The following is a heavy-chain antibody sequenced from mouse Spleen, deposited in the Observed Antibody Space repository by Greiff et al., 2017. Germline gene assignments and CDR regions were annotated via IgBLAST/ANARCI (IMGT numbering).Heavy chain of an antibody. D-gene: IGHD4-1*01. V-gene: IGHV1-64*01. CDR3: ARANWDVVYYFDY. CDR1: GYTFTSYW. CDR2: IHPNSGST. Sequence: QVQLKQPGAELVKPEASVKLSCKASGYTFTSYWMHWVKQRPGQGLEWIGMIHPNSGSTNYNEKFKSKATLTVDKSSSTAYMQLSSLTSEDSAVYYCARANWDVVYYFDYWGQGTTLTVSS. J-gene: IGHJ2*01.